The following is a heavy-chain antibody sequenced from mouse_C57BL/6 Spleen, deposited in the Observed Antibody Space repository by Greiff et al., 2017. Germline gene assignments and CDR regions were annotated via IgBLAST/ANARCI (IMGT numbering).Heavy chain of an antibody. CDR2: INPSTGGT. Sequence: EVKLQQSGPELVKPGASVKISCKASGYSFTGYYMNWVKQSPEKSLEWIGEINPSTGGTTYNQKFKAKATLTVDKSSSTAYMQLKSLTSEDSAVYYCARHDYDDGYYFDYWGQGTTLTVSS. D-gene: IGHD2-4*01. J-gene: IGHJ2*01. CDR3: ARHDYDDGYYFDY. V-gene: IGHV1-42*01. CDR1: GYSFTGYY.